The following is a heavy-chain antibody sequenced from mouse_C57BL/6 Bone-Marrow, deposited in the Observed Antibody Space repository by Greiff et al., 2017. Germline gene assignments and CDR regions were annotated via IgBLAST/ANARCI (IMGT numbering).Heavy chain of an antibody. CDR2: IRSGGST. CDR3: ARNDGSSSYWYFDV. D-gene: IGHD1-1*01. J-gene: IGHJ1*03. CDR1: GFSLTSYG. Sequence: QVQLQQSGPGLVQPSQRLSITCTVSGFSLTSYGVHWVRQSPGKGLEWLGVIRSGGSTDYNAAFISRLSISKDNSKGQVFFKMNSLQADDTAISYCARNDGSSSYWYFDVWGTGTTVTVSS. V-gene: IGHV2-2*01.